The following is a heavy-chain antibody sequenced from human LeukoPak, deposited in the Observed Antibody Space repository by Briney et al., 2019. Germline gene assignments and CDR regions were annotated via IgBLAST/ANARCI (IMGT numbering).Heavy chain of an antibody. J-gene: IGHJ4*02. CDR1: GFTLSDYY. Sequence: GGSLRLSCAASGFTLSDYYMNWIRQAPGKGLEWVSFISSSGTDTNYADSVKGRFTISRDSAKNSLYLQMNRLRAEDTAVYYCARGVAAAADFDYWGQGTLVTVSS. CDR3: ARGVAAAADFDY. CDR2: ISSSGTDT. D-gene: IGHD6-13*01. V-gene: IGHV3-11*06.